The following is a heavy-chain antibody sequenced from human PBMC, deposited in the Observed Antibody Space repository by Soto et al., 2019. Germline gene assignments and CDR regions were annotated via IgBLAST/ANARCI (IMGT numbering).Heavy chain of an antibody. J-gene: IGHJ4*02. CDR3: ARGGSYGGNSEGEIDY. CDR1: GFTVSSNY. V-gene: IGHV3-66*01. Sequence: EVQLVESGGGLVQPGGSLRLSCAASGFTVSSNYMSWVRQAPGKGLEWVSVIYSGGSTYYADSVKGRFTISRDNSKNTLYLQMNSLSAEDTAVYDCARGGSYGGNSEGEIDYWGQGTLVTVSS. D-gene: IGHD4-17*01. CDR2: IYSGGST.